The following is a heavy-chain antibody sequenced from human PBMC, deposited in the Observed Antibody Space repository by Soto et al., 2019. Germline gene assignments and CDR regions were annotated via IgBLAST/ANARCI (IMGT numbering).Heavy chain of an antibody. D-gene: IGHD5-12*01. CDR1: GGSFSGYY. J-gene: IGHJ5*02. CDR2: INHRGYT. CDR3: ARVGIVTTNWFDP. V-gene: IGHV4-34*01. Sequence: KPSETLSLTCAVYGGSFSGYYWSWIRQPPGKGLEWIGEINHRGYTTYNPSLKSRVTISVDTSKNQFSLKLSSVTAADTAVYYRARVGIVTTNWFDPWGQGTPVTVSS.